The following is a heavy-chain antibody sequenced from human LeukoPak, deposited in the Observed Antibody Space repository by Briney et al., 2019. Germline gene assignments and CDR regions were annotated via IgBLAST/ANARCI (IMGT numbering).Heavy chain of an antibody. J-gene: IGHJ4*02. CDR3: AKGSGYSYGYFDY. Sequence: GGSLRLSCAASGFTFSTYGMSWVRQAPGKGLQWVSTIPSGGGTYYADSVKGRFTISRDNSKNTLYLQMNSLQSEDTAVYYCAKGSGYSYGYFDYWGQGTLVTVSS. CDR1: GFTFSTYG. CDR2: IPSGGGT. D-gene: IGHD5-18*01. V-gene: IGHV3-23*01.